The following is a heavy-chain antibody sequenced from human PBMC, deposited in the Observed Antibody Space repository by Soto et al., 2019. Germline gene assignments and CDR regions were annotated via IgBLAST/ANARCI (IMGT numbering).Heavy chain of an antibody. J-gene: IGHJ6*02. CDR2: INHSGST. Sequence: PSETLSLTCAVYGGSFSGYYWSWIRQPPGKGLEWIGEINHSGSTNYNPSLKSRVTISVDTSKNQFSLKLSSVTAADTAVYYCVRVSGIYHYDMDVWGQGASVPVSS. D-gene: IGHD3-10*01. CDR1: GGSFSGYY. CDR3: VRVSGIYHYDMDV. V-gene: IGHV4-34*01.